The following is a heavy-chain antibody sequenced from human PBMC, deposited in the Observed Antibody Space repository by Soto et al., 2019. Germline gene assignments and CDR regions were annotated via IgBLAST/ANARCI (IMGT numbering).Heavy chain of an antibody. V-gene: IGHV4-31*03. CDR1: GGSISSGGYY. CDR3: ARVCCIAARQGPLPFYY. CDR2: IYHSGST. D-gene: IGHD6-6*01. J-gene: IGHJ4*02. Sequence: PSETLSLTCTGSGGSISSGGYYWSWIRQHPGKGLEWIGYIYHSGSTYYNPSLKSRVTISVDTSKNQFSLKLSSVTAADTAVYYCARVCCIAARQGPLPFYYSGQRTLVPVSS.